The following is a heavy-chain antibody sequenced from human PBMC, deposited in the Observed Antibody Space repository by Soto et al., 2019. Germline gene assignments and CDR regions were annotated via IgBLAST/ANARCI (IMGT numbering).Heavy chain of an antibody. V-gene: IGHV3-33*01. J-gene: IGHJ4*02. CDR2: IWYDGSNN. Sequence: QKYLVESGGGVVQPGGSLRLSCVASGSIFSGYGMHWVRQARGKGLEWVAVIWYDGSNNYNADSVKCRFTISRDTSKNMLYLQMDSLRAEDTAVYYCARDGIGGTVFRGFCDYWGQGTLVTVSS. D-gene: IGHD1-26*01. CDR3: ARDGIGGTVFRGFCDY. CDR1: GSIFSGYG.